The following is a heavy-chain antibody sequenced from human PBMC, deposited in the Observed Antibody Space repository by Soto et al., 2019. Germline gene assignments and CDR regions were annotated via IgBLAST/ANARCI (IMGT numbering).Heavy chain of an antibody. V-gene: IGHV3-30-3*01. J-gene: IGHJ4*02. D-gene: IGHD2-15*01. CDR1: GFTFGHYA. CDR2: ILHDGSNK. Sequence: GGSLRLSCAVSGFTFGHYAMHWVRQAPGKGLEWVTLILHDGSNKYYGDSVKGRFTISRDNSNNTLYLQMNTMRAEDTAVYYCARDRDSDGFYVDYWGQGTLVTVSA. CDR3: ARDRDSDGFYVDY.